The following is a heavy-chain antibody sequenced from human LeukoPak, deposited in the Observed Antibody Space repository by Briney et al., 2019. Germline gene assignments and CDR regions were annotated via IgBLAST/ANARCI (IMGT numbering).Heavy chain of an antibody. Sequence: GGSLRLSCAASGFTFSSYAMSWVRQAPGKGLEWVSSISSSSSYIYYADSVKGRFTISRDNAKNSLYLQMNSLRAEDTAVYYCARDRGDPAYSSAYFDYWGQGTLVTVSS. CDR3: ARDRGDPAYSSAYFDY. CDR1: GFTFSSYA. J-gene: IGHJ4*02. V-gene: IGHV3-21*01. D-gene: IGHD6-19*01. CDR2: ISSSSSYI.